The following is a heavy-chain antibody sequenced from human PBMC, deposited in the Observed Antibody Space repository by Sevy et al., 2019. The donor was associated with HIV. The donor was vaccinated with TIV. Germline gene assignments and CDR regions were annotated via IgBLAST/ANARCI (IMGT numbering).Heavy chain of an antibody. CDR3: ARVFSSYYFDY. CDR1: GFTFGSYG. J-gene: IGHJ4*02. V-gene: IGHV3-30*06. CDR2: ISYDRSDK. Sequence: GGSLRLSCAASGFTFGSYGMHWVRQAPGKGLEWVAYISYDRSDKNYADSVKGRFTISRDNSKNTVFLQLNILRPEDTAVYYCARVFSSYYFDYWGQGTLVTVSS.